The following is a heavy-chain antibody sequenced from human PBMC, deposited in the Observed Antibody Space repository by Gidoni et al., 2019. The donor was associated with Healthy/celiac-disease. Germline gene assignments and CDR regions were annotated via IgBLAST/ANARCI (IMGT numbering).Heavy chain of an antibody. CDR2: IWYDGSNK. J-gene: IGHJ3*02. Sequence: GKGLEWVAVIWYDGSNKYYADSVKGRFTISRDNSKNTLYLQMNSLRAEDTAVYYCARDVYKEWHEGAFDIWGQGTMVTVSS. V-gene: IGHV3-33*01. CDR3: ARDVYKEWHEGAFDI. D-gene: IGHD3-3*01.